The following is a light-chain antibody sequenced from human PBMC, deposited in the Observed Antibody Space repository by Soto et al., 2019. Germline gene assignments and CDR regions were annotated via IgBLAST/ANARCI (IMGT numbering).Light chain of an antibody. CDR2: EVS. Sequence: QSALTQPASVSGSPGQSITISCTGTSSDVGVSNFVSWYQQYPGKAPKLIIYEVSNRPSGVSNRFSGSKSGNTASLTISGLQAEDEADYYCNSYTTSTTWVWVFGGGTQLTVL. V-gene: IGLV2-14*01. J-gene: IGLJ3*02. CDR3: NSYTTSTTWVWV. CDR1: SSDVGVSNF.